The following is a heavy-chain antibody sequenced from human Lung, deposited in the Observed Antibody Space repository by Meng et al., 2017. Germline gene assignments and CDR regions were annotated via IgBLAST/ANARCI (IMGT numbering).Heavy chain of an antibody. D-gene: IGHD3-9*01. V-gene: IGHV3-15*01. CDR1: GFYFSNAW. CDR2: IKSNTDGGTT. J-gene: IGHJ4*02. Sequence: GHLVGSGGDLVKPGGSLRLSCAASGFYFSNAWMSWVRQAPGKGLEWVGRIKSNTDGGTTEYAAPVTGRFTISRDDSKSTLNLHLSGLRTDDTGAYYCTWDDKAVSDYWGQGTLVTVSS. CDR3: TWDDKAVSDY.